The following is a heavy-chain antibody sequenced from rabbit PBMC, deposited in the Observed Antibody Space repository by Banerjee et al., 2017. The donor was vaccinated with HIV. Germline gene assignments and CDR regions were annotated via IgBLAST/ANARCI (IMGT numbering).Heavy chain of an antibody. V-gene: IGHV1S45*01. CDR2: VYAGSSGNT. CDR1: GFSFNSGYD. Sequence: QEQLKETGGGLVQPGASLTLTCKASGFSFNSGYDMCWVRQAPGKGLEWIACVYAGSSGNTYSATWAKGRFTISKTSSTTVTLQMTSLTAADTATYFCARDTGTSFSTYGMDLWGQGTLVTVS. J-gene: IGHJ6*01. D-gene: IGHD8-1*01. CDR3: ARDTGTSFSTYGMDL.